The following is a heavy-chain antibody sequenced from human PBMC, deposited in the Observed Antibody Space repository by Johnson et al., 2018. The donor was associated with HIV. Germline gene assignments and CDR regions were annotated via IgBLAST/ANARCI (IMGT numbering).Heavy chain of an antibody. CDR2: IKQDGSEK. CDR3: ARGSYYDI. Sequence: VQLVESGGGVVQPGRSLRLSCAASRITFSRYWMTWVRQAPGKGLEWVANIKQDGSEKYYVDSVKGRFTISRDNAKNMLYLQMNSLRAEDTAVYYCARGSYYDIWGQGTMVTVSS. J-gene: IGHJ3*02. V-gene: IGHV3-7*01. CDR1: RITFSRYW. D-gene: IGHD3-10*01.